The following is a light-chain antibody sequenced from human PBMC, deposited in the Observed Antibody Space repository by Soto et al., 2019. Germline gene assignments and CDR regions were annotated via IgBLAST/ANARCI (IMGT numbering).Light chain of an antibody. CDR1: QIISSY. V-gene: IGKV1-39*01. CDR2: AAS. CDR3: QQSHSTPRAIT. Sequence: DIQITHSPSSLSASVGDRVTITFRASQIISSYLNWYQQKPGKAPKLLIYAASSLQSGVPSRFSGSGSGTDFTLTISSLQPEDFATYYCQQSHSTPRAITFGQGTRLEIK. J-gene: IGKJ5*01.